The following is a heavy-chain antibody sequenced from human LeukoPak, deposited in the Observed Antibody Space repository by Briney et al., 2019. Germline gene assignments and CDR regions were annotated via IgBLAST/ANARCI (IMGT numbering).Heavy chain of an antibody. J-gene: IGHJ4*02. D-gene: IGHD6-13*01. CDR3: ARHQRAAGPLNFDY. V-gene: IGHV4-38-2*02. CDR1: GYSIGNDYY. CDR2: ISHSGST. Sequence: SETLSLTCTVSGYSIGNDYYWGWIRQPPGKGLEWIGSISHSGSTSYYPSLKTRVTISVDTSKNQFSLKLSSVTAADTAVYYCARHQRAAGPLNFDYWGQGTLVTVSS.